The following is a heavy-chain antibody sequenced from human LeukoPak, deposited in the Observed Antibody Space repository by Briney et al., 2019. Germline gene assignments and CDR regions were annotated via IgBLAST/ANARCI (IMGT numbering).Heavy chain of an antibody. CDR2: INPNSGGT. Sequence: ASVKVSCKTSGYTFSDYYIQWIRQAPGQGLEWMGWINPNSGGTNYAQKFQGRVTMTRDTSISTAYMELNRLRSDDTAVYYCARDISMIRGIMSPFDYWGQGTLVTVSS. V-gene: IGHV1-2*02. D-gene: IGHD3-10*01. J-gene: IGHJ4*02. CDR3: ARDISMIRGIMSPFDY. CDR1: GYTFSDYY.